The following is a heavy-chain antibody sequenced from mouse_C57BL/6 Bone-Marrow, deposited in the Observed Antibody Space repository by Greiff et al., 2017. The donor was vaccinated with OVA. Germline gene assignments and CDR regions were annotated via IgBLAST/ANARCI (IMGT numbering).Heavy chain of an antibody. CDR1: GFTFSDFY. D-gene: IGHD1-1*01. J-gene: IGHJ1*03. CDR2: SRNKANDYTT. Sequence: EVNVVESGGGLVQSGRSLRLSCATSGFTFSDFYMEWVRQAPGKGLEWIAASRNKANDYTTEYSASVKGRFIVSRDTSQSILYLQMNALRAEDTDIYYCARDAPYYYGSSHWYFDVWGTGTTVTVSS. CDR3: ARDAPYYYGSSHWYFDV. V-gene: IGHV7-1*01.